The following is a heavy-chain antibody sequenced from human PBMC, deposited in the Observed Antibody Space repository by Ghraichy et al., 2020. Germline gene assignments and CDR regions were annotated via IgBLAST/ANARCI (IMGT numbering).Heavy chain of an antibody. CDR2: IYYSGST. CDR3: ARHLGYCSGGSCYAYYYYGMDV. CDR1: GGSISSSSYY. V-gene: IGHV4-39*01. Sequence: SQTLSLTCTVSGGSISSSSYYWGWIRQPPGKGLEWIGSIYYSGSTYYNPSLKSRVTISVDTSKNQFSLKLSSVTAADTAVYYCARHLGYCSGGSCYAYYYYGMDVWGQGTTVTVSS. J-gene: IGHJ6*02. D-gene: IGHD2-15*01.